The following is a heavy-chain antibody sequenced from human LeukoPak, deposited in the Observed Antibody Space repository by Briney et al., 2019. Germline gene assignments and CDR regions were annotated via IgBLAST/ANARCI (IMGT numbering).Heavy chain of an antibody. J-gene: IGHJ5*02. CDR1: GGSFSGYY. CDR2: INHSGST. CDR3: AMGIVVVPAAIFRFDP. Sequence: SETLSLTCAVYGGSFSGYYWSWIRQPPGKGLEWIGEINHSGSTNYNPSLKSRVTISADTSKNQFSLKLSSVTAADTAVYYCAMGIVVVPAAIFRFDPWGQGTLVTVSS. V-gene: IGHV4-34*01. D-gene: IGHD2-2*02.